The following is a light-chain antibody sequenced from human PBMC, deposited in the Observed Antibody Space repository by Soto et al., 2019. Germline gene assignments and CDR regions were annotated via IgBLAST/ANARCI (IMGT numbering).Light chain of an antibody. CDR1: SSNIGSNT. CDR3: AAWDDSLNGAV. CDR2: SNN. Sequence: QSVLTQPPSASGTPGQRVTISCSGSSSNIGSNTVHWFQQLPGTAPKLLIYSNNQRPSGVTDRFSGSKSGTSASLAISGLQSEDEGDYYCAAWDDSLNGAVFGGGTPLTVL. J-gene: IGLJ7*01. V-gene: IGLV1-44*01.